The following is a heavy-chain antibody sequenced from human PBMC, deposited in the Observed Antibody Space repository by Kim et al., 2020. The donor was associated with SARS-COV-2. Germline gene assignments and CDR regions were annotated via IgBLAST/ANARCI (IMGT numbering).Heavy chain of an antibody. Sequence: GGSLRLSCAASGFTFGDYAMHWVRQAPEKGLEWVSGISWNSGSIGYADSVKGRFTISRDNAKNSLYLQMNSLRAEDTALYYCAKGISSGWYYFDYWGQGTLVTVSS. CDR2: ISWNSGSI. J-gene: IGHJ4*02. V-gene: IGHV3-9*01. CDR3: AKGISSGWYYFDY. D-gene: IGHD6-13*01. CDR1: GFTFGDYA.